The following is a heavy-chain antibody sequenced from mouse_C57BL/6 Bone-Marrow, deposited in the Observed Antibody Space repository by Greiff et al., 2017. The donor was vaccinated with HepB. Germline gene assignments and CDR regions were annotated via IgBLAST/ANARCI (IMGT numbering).Heavy chain of an antibody. J-gene: IGHJ2*01. CDR1: GYSFTDYN. V-gene: IGHV1-39*01. D-gene: IGHD2-2*01. Sequence: SGPELVKPGASVKISCKASGYSFTDYNMNWVKQSNGKSLEWIGVINPNYGTTSYNQKFKGKATLTVDQSSSTAYMQLNSLTSEDSAVYYCARSGASTTMVTTDFDYWGQGTTLTVSS. CDR3: ARSGASTTMVTTDFDY. CDR2: INPNYGTT.